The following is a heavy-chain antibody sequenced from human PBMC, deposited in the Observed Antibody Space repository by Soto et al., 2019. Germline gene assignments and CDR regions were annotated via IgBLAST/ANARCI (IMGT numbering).Heavy chain of an antibody. CDR3: ARDVRSGATTPPGWFDP. CDR1: GFTFSGYG. Sequence: QVQLVESGGGVVQPGRSLRLSCAASGFTFSGYGMHWVRQAPGKGLEWVAVIYYDGSNKYYTDSVKGRFTISRDNSKNTLYLQLNSLRAEDTAVYYCARDVRSGATTPPGWFDPWGQGTLVTVSS. J-gene: IGHJ5*02. CDR2: IYYDGSNK. V-gene: IGHV3-33*01. D-gene: IGHD2-15*01.